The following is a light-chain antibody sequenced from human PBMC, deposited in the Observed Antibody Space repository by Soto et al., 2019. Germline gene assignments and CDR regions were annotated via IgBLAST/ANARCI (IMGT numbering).Light chain of an antibody. Sequence: EIDLTQSPGTLSLSPGERATLSCRASQSVSSNYLAWYQQKPGQAPRLLIYGASSRATGIPDRFSGSGSGTDFTLTINRLEPEDFAVYYCQQYGSSPRTFGQGTKVEIK. CDR2: GAS. V-gene: IGKV3-20*01. CDR3: QQYGSSPRT. CDR1: QSVSSNY. J-gene: IGKJ1*01.